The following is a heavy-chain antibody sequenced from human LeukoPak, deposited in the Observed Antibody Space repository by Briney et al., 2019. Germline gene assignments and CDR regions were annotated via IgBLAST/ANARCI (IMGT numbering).Heavy chain of an antibody. J-gene: IGHJ3*02. CDR3: ARVGARLGAFDI. V-gene: IGHV3-74*01. CDR2: IKSDGSTT. Sequence: GGSLRLSCAASGFTFSSYWMHWVRQAPGKGLVWVSRIKSDGSTTNYADSVKGRFTISRDNAKNTLYVQMNSLRAEDTAVYYCARVGARLGAFDIWGQGTMVTVSS. CDR1: GFTFSSYW. D-gene: IGHD6-25*01.